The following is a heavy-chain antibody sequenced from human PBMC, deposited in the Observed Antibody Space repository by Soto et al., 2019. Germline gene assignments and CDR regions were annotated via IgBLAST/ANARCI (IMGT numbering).Heavy chain of an antibody. J-gene: IGHJ6*02. V-gene: IGHV1-69*12. CDR1: GGTFSSYA. CDR3: ASSVAKDYYSGMDV. CDR2: IIPIFGTA. Sequence: QVQLVQSGAEVKKPGSSVKVSCKASGGTFSSYAISWVRQAPGQGLEWMGGIIPIFGTANYAQKCQGRVTITADESXCTACRELSSLRSEDTAVYYCASSVAKDYYSGMDVWGQGTTVTVSS. D-gene: IGHD5-12*01.